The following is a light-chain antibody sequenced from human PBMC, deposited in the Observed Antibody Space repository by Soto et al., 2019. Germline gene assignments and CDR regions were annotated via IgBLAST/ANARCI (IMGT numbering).Light chain of an antibody. J-gene: IGKJ3*01. Sequence: EIVLTQSPGTLSLSPGERATLSCRASQSVSSSYLAWYQQKPGQAPRLLIYGASSRATGIPDRFSGSGSGTDFTLTISRLEPEDFAVYYCQQYGSSPPGFTCGPWTKVDIK. CDR1: QSVSSSY. CDR2: GAS. V-gene: IGKV3-20*01. CDR3: QQYGSSPPGFT.